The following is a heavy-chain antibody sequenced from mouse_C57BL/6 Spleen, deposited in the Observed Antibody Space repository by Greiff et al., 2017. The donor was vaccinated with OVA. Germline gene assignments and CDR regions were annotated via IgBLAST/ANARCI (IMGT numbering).Heavy chain of an antibody. Sequence: QVQLQQSGPELVKPGASVKISCKASGYAFSSSWMNWVKQRPGKGLEWIGRIYPGDGDTNYTGKFKGKATLTADNSSSTAYMQLSSLTSEDSAVYYYASQGAYGSFAYWGQGTLVTVSA. J-gene: IGHJ3*01. V-gene: IGHV1-82*01. CDR3: ASQGAYGSFAY. CDR2: IYPGDGDT. CDR1: GYAFSSSW. D-gene: IGHD2-2*01.